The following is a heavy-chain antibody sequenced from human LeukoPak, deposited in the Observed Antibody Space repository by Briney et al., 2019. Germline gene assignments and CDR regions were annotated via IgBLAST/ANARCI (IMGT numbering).Heavy chain of an antibody. D-gene: IGHD3-9*01. CDR2: IRSSGSSV. J-gene: IGHJ6*02. CDR1: GFTFNDYD. Sequence: PGGSLRLSCADSGFTFNDYDMNWIRQAPGKGLEWVSYIRSSGSSVSYIDSVKGRFTISRDNAKNSLYLQMNSLRVEDTAVYYCATVLQTGYGDVWRQGTTVTVSS. V-gene: IGHV3-11*01. CDR3: ATVLQTGYGDV.